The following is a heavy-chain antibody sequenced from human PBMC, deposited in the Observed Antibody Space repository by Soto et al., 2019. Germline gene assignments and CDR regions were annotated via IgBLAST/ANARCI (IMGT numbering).Heavy chain of an antibody. CDR2: ISGSGGST. D-gene: IGHD6-19*01. CDR3: AKDVLYSSGWYPDAFDI. CDR1: GFTFSSYA. Sequence: PGGSLRLSCAASGFTFSSYAMSWVRQAPGKGLEWVSAISGSGGSTYYADSVKGRFTISRDNSKNTLYLQMNSLRAEDTAAYYCAKDVLYSSGWYPDAFDIWGQGTMVTVSS. V-gene: IGHV3-23*01. J-gene: IGHJ3*02.